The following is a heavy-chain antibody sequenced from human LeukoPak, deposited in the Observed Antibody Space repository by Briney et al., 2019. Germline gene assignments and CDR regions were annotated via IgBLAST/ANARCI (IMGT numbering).Heavy chain of an antibody. CDR2: IYSGGST. CDR1: GFIFSNYA. Sequence: GGSLRLSCAASGFIFSNYAVSWVRQAPGKGLEWVSVIYSGGSTYYADSVKGRFTISRDNSKNTLYLQMNSLRAEDTAVYYCARESGSYYVRWFDYWGQGTLVTVSS. J-gene: IGHJ4*02. CDR3: ARESGSYYVRWFDY. V-gene: IGHV3-53*01. D-gene: IGHD1-26*01.